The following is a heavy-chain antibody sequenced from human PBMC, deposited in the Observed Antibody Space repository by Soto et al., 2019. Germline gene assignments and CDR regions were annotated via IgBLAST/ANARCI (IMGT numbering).Heavy chain of an antibody. D-gene: IGHD3-22*01. Sequence: EVQLLESGGGLVQPGGSLRLSCAASGFTFSSYAMSWVRQAPGKGLEWVSAISGSGGSTFYADSVKGRFTISRDNSKNTLYLQMNSLSAEDTAIYYCAKYARAVTVVVIIGGDAYDIWGQGTKVTVSS. J-gene: IGHJ3*02. CDR1: GFTFSSYA. CDR3: AKYARAVTVVVIIGGDAYDI. V-gene: IGHV3-23*01. CDR2: ISGSGGST.